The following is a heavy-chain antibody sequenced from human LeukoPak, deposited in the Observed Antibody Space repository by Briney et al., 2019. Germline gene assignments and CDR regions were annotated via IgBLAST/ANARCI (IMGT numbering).Heavy chain of an antibody. CDR1: GGSFSGYY. J-gene: IGHJ4*02. CDR3: ARWGSGWHYFDY. V-gene: IGHV4-34*01. CDR2: INHSGST. Sequence: SETLSLTCAVYGGSFSGYYWSWIRQPPGKGLEWIGEINHSGSTNYNPSLKSRVTISVDTSKNQFSLNLSSATAADTAVYYCARWGSGWHYFDYWGQGTLVTVSS. D-gene: IGHD6-19*01.